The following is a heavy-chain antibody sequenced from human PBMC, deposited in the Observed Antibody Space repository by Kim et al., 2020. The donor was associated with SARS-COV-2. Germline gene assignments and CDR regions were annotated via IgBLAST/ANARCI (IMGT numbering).Heavy chain of an antibody. J-gene: IGHJ4*02. CDR2: SDI. D-gene: IGHD6-13*01. CDR3: ARGYSSTLGL. V-gene: IGHV3-21*01. Sequence: SDIYYADSVKGRFTISRDNAKNSLYLQMNSLRAEDTAVYYCARGYSSTLGLWGQGTLVTVSS.